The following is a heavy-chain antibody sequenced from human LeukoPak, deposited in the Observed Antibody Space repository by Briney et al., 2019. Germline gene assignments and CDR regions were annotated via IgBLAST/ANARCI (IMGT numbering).Heavy chain of an antibody. CDR1: GFTFNTYN. CDR3: ARLYDGSAYHADHFDY. CDR2: IISSSSYI. J-gene: IGHJ4*02. D-gene: IGHD3-22*01. Sequence: PGGSLRLSCAGSGFTFNTYNMNWVRQAPGKGLEWVSSIISSSSYIYYADSVKGRFTISRDNAKNSLYLQMNSLRAEDTAVYYCARLYDGSAYHADHFDYWGQGTLVIVSS. V-gene: IGHV3-21*01.